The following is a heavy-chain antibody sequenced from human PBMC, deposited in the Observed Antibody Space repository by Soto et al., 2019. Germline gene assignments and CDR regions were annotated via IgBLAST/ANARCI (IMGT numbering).Heavy chain of an antibody. Sequence: QVQLVESGGGLVKPGGSLRLSCAASGFTFSDYYMNWIRQAPGKGLECVSYISSGAITIYYADSVKGRFTISRDNAKNSLYLQMNSLRAEDTAVYYCAGQYSSSSVEFWGQGTLVTVSS. CDR2: ISSGAITI. V-gene: IGHV3-11*01. CDR3: AGQYSSSSVEF. CDR1: GFTFSDYY. D-gene: IGHD6-6*01. J-gene: IGHJ4*02.